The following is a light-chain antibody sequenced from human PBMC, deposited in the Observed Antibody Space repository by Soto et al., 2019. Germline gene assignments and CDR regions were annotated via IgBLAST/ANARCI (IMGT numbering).Light chain of an antibody. CDR2: ANS. Sequence: QSLLTQPPSASGTPGQSVIISYSGSSSNIGNNLVYWYQQVPGMAPKLLIYANSQRPSGVPDRFSGSKSGTSASLAISGLRSEDEADYYCVAWDDSLRCAIFGGGTQLTVL. J-gene: IGLJ7*01. V-gene: IGLV1-47*01. CDR3: VAWDDSLRCAI. CDR1: SSNIGNNL.